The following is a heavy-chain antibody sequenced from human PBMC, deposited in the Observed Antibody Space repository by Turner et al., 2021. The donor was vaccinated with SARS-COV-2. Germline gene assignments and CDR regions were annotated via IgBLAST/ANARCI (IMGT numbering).Heavy chain of an antibody. CDR2: ISYDGSNK. Sequence: QGQLVESGGGVVQPGRSLRLSCAASGFTFSSYGMHWVRQAPGKGLEWVAVISYDGSNKYYADSVKGRFTISRDNSKNTLYLQMNSLRAEDTAVYYCAKLLWQLVSPAGDFDYWGQGTLVTVSS. D-gene: IGHD6-6*01. V-gene: IGHV3-30*18. CDR3: AKLLWQLVSPAGDFDY. CDR1: GFTFSSYG. J-gene: IGHJ4*02.